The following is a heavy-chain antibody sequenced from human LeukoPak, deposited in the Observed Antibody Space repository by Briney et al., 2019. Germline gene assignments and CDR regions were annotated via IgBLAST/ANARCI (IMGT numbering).Heavy chain of an antibody. CDR3: ARVDSSGWSRPFDY. Sequence: SETLSLTCTVSGGSISSSSYYWGWIRQPPGKGLEWIGRIYTSGSTNYNPSLKSRVTISVDTSKNQFSLKLSSVTAADTAVYYCARVDSSGWSRPFDYWGQGTLVTVSS. CDR2: IYTSGST. D-gene: IGHD6-19*01. V-gene: IGHV4-61*02. CDR1: GGSISSSSYY. J-gene: IGHJ4*02.